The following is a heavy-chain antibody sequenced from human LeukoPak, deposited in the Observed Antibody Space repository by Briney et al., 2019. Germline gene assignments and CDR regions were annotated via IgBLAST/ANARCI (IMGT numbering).Heavy chain of an antibody. D-gene: IGHD2-15*01. Sequence: PGGSLRLSCAASGFTFSSYAMSWVRQAPGKGLEWVSAISGSGGSTYYADSVKGRFTISRDNSKNTLYLQMNSLRADDTAVYYCAKLHCSGGSCFPFDAFDIWGQGTMVTVSS. CDR1: GFTFSSYA. V-gene: IGHV3-23*01. CDR2: ISGSGGST. CDR3: AKLHCSGGSCFPFDAFDI. J-gene: IGHJ3*02.